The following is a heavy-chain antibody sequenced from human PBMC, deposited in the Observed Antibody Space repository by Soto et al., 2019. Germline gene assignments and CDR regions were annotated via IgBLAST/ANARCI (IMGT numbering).Heavy chain of an antibody. J-gene: IGHJ6*02. V-gene: IGHV3-30*18. CDR2: ISYDGSDR. D-gene: IGHD3-10*01. CDR1: GFTFRSYG. CDR3: AKVSSDRGYYFYGMDV. Sequence: QVQLVESGGGVVQPGRSLRLSCAASGFTFRSYGMHWVRQAPGKGLEWVAVISYDGSDRYYADSVKGRFTISRDNSKNTLYLQMNSLRAEDTAVYYCAKVSSDRGYYFYGMDVWGRGTTVTVSS.